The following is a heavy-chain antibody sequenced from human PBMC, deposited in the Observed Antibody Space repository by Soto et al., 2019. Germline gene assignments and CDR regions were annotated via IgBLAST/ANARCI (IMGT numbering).Heavy chain of an antibody. J-gene: IGHJ3*02. V-gene: IGHV4-34*01. D-gene: IGHD6-19*01. CDR2: INHSGST. CDR3: ARALGDSSGWYLLYDDFDI. CDR1: GGSFSGYY. Sequence: QVQLQQWGAGLLKPSETLSLTCAVYGGSFSGYYWSWIRQPPGKGLEWIGEINHSGSTNYNPSIKSRVTISVDTSKNQFSLKLSTVTASDTAVYYWARALGDSSGWYLLYDDFDIWGKGTMVTVSS.